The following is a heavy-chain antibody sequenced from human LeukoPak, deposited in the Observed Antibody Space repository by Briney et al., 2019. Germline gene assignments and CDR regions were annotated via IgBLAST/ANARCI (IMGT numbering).Heavy chain of an antibody. J-gene: IGHJ3*02. CDR1: DFVFSNYG. Sequence: GGSLRLSCAASDFVFSNYGMHWVRQAPGKGLEWVAVIWDDGSEKFCSDSVKGRFTISRDNSKNTLYLQMNSLRAEDTAVYYCARDSNRNDVMGAFDIWGQGTMVTVSS. V-gene: IGHV3-33*08. CDR3: ARDSNRNDVMGAFDI. CDR2: IWDDGSEK. D-gene: IGHD1-1*01.